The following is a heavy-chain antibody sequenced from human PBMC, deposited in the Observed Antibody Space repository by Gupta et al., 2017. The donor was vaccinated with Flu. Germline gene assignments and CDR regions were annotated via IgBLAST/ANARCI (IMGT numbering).Heavy chain of an antibody. V-gene: IGHV4-39*01. CDR3: VRETSGTSWVDP. CDR2: VYYNGNT. J-gene: IGHJ5*02. CDR1: RNNY. D-gene: IGHD6-13*01. Sequence: RNNYWAWIPQAPGKGLGWIWSVYYNGNTYYRPSLRSQFTISIDTSKNQFSLKLNSVTAADTAVYYCVRETSGTSWVDPWGQGTVVTVSS.